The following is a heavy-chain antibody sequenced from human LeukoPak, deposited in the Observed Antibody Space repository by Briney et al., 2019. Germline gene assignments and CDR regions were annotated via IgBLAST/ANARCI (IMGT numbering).Heavy chain of an antibody. CDR3: TKDWNYAVDP. CDR1: GFTFSGSP. J-gene: IGHJ5*02. V-gene: IGHV3-73*01. CDR2: IRSKADKYAT. Sequence: GGSLKLSCAASGFTFSGSPIHWVRQASGKGLEWVGHIRSKADKYATTYAASLRGRFTISRDDSENTAYLQINSLRAEDTAVYYCTKDWNYAVDPWGQGTQVTVSS. D-gene: IGHD1-7*01.